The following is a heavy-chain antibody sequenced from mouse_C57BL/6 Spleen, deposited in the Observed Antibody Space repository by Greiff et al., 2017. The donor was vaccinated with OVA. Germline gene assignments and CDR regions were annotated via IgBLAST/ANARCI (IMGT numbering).Heavy chain of an antibody. V-gene: IGHV1-72*01. J-gene: IGHJ3*01. Sequence: QVQLQQPGAELVKPGASVKLSCKASGYTFTSYWMHWVKQRPGRGLEWIGRIDPNSGGTKYNEKFKSKATLTVDKPSSTAYMQLSSLTPEDSAVYYCAREGLGYGDIAYWGQGTLVTVSA. D-gene: IGHD1-1*01. CDR2: IDPNSGGT. CDR1: GYTFTSYW. CDR3: AREGLGYGDIAY.